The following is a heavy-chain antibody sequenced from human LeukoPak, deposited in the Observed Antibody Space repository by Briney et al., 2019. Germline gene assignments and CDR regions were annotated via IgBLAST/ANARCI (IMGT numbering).Heavy chain of an antibody. CDR1: GGTFSSYA. Sequence: SVKVSCKASGGTFSSYAISWVRQAPEQGLEWMGGIIPIFGTANYAQKFQGRVTITADESTSTAYMELSSLRSEDTAVYYCARESDSSGYYGSSYYFDYWGQGTLVTVSS. CDR3: ARESDSSGYYGSSYYFDY. D-gene: IGHD3-22*01. J-gene: IGHJ4*02. CDR2: IIPIFGTA. V-gene: IGHV1-69*13.